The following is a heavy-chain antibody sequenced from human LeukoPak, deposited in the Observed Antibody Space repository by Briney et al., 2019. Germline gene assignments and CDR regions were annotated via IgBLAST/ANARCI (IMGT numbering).Heavy chain of an antibody. CDR2: ISAYNGNA. J-gene: IGHJ3*02. D-gene: IGHD6-19*01. CDR3: ASPSGWFSNDAFDI. Sequence: ASVKVSCKASGYTFTSYGISWVRQAPGQGLEWMGWISAYNGNANYAQKLQGRVTMTTDTSTSTAYMELSSLRSDDTAVYYCASPSGWFSNDAFDIWGQGTMVTVSS. CDR1: GYTFTSYG. V-gene: IGHV1-18*01.